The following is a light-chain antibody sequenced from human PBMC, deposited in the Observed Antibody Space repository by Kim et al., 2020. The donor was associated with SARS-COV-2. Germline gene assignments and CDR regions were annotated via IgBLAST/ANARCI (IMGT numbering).Light chain of an antibody. CDR1: QSISSY. CDR3: QQSDSTPYT. Sequence: DIQMTQSPSSLSASVGDRVTITCRASQSISSYLTWYQQKPVKAPKLLIYAASSLQSGVPSMFSGSGSRTDFTLTNSSLQPEDFANYYWQQSDSTPYTFGQGTKLEI. V-gene: IGKV1-39*01. J-gene: IGKJ2*01. CDR2: AAS.